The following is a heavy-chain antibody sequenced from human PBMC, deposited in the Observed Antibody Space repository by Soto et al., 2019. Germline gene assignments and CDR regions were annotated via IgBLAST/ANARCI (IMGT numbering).Heavy chain of an antibody. CDR3: ARSRYSGYDYYFDY. Sequence: SETLSLTCTVSGGSISSYYWSWIRQPPGKGLEWIGYIYYSGSTNYNPSLKSRVTISVDTSKNQFSLKLSSVTAADTAVYYCARSRYSGYDYYFDYWGQGSLVPVSS. CDR1: GGSISSYY. D-gene: IGHD5-12*01. CDR2: IYYSGST. J-gene: IGHJ4*02. V-gene: IGHV4-59*08.